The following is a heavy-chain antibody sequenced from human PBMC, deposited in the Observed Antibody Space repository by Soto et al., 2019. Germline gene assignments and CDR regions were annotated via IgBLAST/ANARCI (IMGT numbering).Heavy chain of an antibody. CDR2: ISGSGDNI. J-gene: IGHJ4*02. Sequence: EVQLLESGGGLVQPGGSLRLSCSGSEFTFSSYAMTWVRQAPGKGLEWVSSISGSGDNIYYADSVKGRFTISRDNSRSTSYLQMSGLRAEDTALYYCAKGRCSRSTCFFPLDCWGQGTLVTVSS. CDR1: EFTFSSYA. CDR3: AKGRCSRSTCFFPLDC. V-gene: IGHV3-23*01. D-gene: IGHD2-2*01.